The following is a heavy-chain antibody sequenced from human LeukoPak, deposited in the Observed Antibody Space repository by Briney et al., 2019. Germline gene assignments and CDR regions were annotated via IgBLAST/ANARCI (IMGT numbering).Heavy chain of an antibody. J-gene: IGHJ3*02. CDR3: AAAEINEYGDYEGAFDI. CDR2: IIPILGIA. V-gene: IGHV1-69*04. Sequence: SVKVSCKASGGTFSSYAISWVRQAPGQGLEWMGRIIPILGIANYAQKFQGRVTITADKSASTAYMELSRLRSEDTAVYYCAAAEINEYGDYEGAFDIWGRGTMVTVSS. CDR1: GGTFSSYA. D-gene: IGHD4-17*01.